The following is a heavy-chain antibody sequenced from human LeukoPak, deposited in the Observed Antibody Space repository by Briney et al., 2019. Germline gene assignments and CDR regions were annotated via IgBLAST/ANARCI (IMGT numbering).Heavy chain of an antibody. D-gene: IGHD3-10*01. Sequence: GGSLRLSCAACGFAFNSYVIHWVRQAPGKGLEWEAIIWFDGSHEDYVDSVRGRFTISRDNSRNTMYLQMNSLRVEDTALYFCAKEVAFGAGAYDVWGQGTRVTVSS. V-gene: IGHV3-33*06. CDR3: AKEVAFGAGAYDV. CDR1: GFAFNSYV. J-gene: IGHJ3*01. CDR2: IWFDGSHE.